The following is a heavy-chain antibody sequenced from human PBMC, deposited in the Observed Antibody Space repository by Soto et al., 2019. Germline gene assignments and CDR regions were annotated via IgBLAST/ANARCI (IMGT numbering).Heavy chain of an antibody. D-gene: IGHD6-13*01. CDR2: IYYSGST. V-gene: IGHV4-59*01. CDR1: GGSISSYY. CDR3: ARGGYSSSWYLTYFAP. Sequence: QVQLQESGPGLVKPSETLSLTCTVSGGSISSYYWTWIRQPPGKGLEWIGYIYYSGSTNYNPSLKSRATRPXXLXTXQFALKLSSVTAADAAVYYCARGGYSSSWYLTYFAPWGQGTLVTVSS. J-gene: IGHJ5*02.